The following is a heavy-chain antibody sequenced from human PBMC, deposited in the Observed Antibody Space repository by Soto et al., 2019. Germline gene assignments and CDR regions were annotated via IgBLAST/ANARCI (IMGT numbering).Heavy chain of an antibody. V-gene: IGHV5-51*01. Sequence: KGLEWMGIIYPGDSDTRYSPSFQGQVTISADKSISTAYLQWSSLKASDTAMYYCARVGGSGSRRYYGMDVWGQGTTVTVSS. D-gene: IGHD3-10*01. CDR3: ARVGGSGSRRYYGMDV. CDR2: IYPGDSDT. J-gene: IGHJ6*02.